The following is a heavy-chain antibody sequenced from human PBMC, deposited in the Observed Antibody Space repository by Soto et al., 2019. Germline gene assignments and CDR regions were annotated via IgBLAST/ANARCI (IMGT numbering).Heavy chain of an antibody. CDR1: GGSVSSGSYY. V-gene: IGHV4-61*01. D-gene: IGHD5-12*01. Sequence: SETLSLTCTVSGGSVSSGSYYWSWIRQPPGKGLEWIGYIYYSGSTNYNPSLKSRVTISVGTSKNQFSLKLSSVTAADTAMYYCARGGGYSGYDYATFDYWGHGTLVTVSS. J-gene: IGHJ4*01. CDR2: IYYSGST. CDR3: ARGGGYSGYDYATFDY.